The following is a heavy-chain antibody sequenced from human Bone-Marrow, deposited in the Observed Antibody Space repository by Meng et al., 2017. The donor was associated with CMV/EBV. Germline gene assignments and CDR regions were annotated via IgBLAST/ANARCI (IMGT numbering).Heavy chain of an antibody. J-gene: IGHJ4*02. D-gene: IGHD3-22*01. CDR3: ARVKNSSGYYYDHSDY. CDR2: IYYTGRT. V-gene: IGHV4-59*01. Sequence: GSLRLSCTVSGASISGYCWTWIRQPPGKGLEWIGYIYYTGRTNYNPSLKSRVTISVDMSKNQFSLKLSSVTAADTAVYYCARVKNSSGYYYDHSDYWGQGTLVTVSS. CDR1: GASISGYC.